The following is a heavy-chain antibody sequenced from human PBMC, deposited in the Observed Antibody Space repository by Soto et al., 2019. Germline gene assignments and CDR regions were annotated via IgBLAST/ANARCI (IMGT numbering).Heavy chain of an antibody. V-gene: IGHV4-4*07. CDR3: VRDGTKNLRDRFEP. CDR2: IYATGDT. CDR1: GASLSRYD. D-gene: IGHD1-26*01. Sequence: PSETLSLTSHVSGASLSRYDWSWLRPPPGKGLEWIGRIYATGDTDYNPSLKSRISMSVDMSKKQFSLTLRSVTAADTAIYYCVRDGTKNLRDRFEPWGRGMVVTVSS. J-gene: IGHJ5*02.